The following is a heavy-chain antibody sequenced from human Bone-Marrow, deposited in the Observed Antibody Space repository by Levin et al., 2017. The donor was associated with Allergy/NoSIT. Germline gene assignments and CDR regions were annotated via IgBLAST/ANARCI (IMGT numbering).Heavy chain of an antibody. J-gene: IGHJ3*01. Sequence: GESLKISCAASGFSFSNYAIHWVRQAPGQGLEWVAGHSFDGRSKYYADSLKGRFTLSRDNSKNTLYLQMNSLRPEDTAVYYCARDRSIEDAFDLWGQGTMVIVSS. CDR3: ARDRSIEDAFDL. CDR1: GFSFSNYA. CDR2: HSFDGRSK. V-gene: IGHV3-30*04. D-gene: IGHD2-2*01.